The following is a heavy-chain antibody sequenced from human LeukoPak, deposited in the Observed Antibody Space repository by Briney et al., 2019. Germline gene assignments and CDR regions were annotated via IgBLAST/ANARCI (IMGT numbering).Heavy chain of an antibody. CDR2: IYYSGST. CDR3: ARDRFAYSSGNHYFDY. V-gene: IGHV4-59*01. Sequence: SETLSLTCTVSGGSISSYYWSWIRQPPGKGREWIGYIYYSGSTNYNPSLKSRVTISVDTSKNQFSLKLSSVTAADTAVYYCARDRFAYSSGNHYFDYWGQGTLVTVSS. CDR1: GGSISSYY. D-gene: IGHD6-25*01. J-gene: IGHJ4*02.